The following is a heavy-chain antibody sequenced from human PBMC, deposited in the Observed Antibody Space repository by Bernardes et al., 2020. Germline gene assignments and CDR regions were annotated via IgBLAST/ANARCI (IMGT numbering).Heavy chain of an antibody. CDR2: ISSSSDTV. V-gene: IGHV3-48*01. D-gene: IGHD2-2*01. Sequence: GGSLRLSCAASGFTFSSHDMNWVRQAPGKGLEWVSYISSSSDTVYYADSVKDRFTVSRDNAKNSLYLQMSSLRAEDTALYYCARAGVVVPVFFYFDSWGQGTLVTVSS. CDR3: ARAGVVVPVFFYFDS. J-gene: IGHJ4*02. CDR1: GFTFSSHD.